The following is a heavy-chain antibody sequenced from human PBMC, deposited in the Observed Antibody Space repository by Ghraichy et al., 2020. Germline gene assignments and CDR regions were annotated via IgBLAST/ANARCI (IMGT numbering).Heavy chain of an antibody. V-gene: IGHV4-31*03. Sequence: SQTLSLTCTVSGGSIISGSYYWSWIRQHPGKGLEWIGSIHYSRTTFYNPSLKSRVTISVDTSKDQFSLKLNSVTAADTAVYYCAGDPRYSGSYSFDYWGQGTVVTVSS. CDR2: IHYSRTT. J-gene: IGHJ4*02. D-gene: IGHD1-26*01. CDR1: GGSIISGSYY. CDR3: AGDPRYSGSYSFDY.